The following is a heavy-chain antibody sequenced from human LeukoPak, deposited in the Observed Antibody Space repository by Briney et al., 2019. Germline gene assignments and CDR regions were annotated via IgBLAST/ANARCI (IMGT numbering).Heavy chain of an antibody. CDR2: ISGSGGTT. CDR3: AGIAVAGTGY. Sequence: GGSLRLSCAASGFTFSSYAMSWVRKAQGQGLEWVSAISGSGGTTYYADSVKGRSTISRDNTKNTLHLQMTSLRAEDTAVYYCAGIAVAGTGYWGQGTLVTVSS. CDR1: GFTFSSYA. V-gene: IGHV3-23*01. J-gene: IGHJ4*02. D-gene: IGHD6-19*01.